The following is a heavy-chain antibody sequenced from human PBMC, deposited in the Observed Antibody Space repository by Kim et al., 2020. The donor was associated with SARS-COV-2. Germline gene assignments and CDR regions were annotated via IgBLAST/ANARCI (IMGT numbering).Heavy chain of an antibody. Sequence: SETLSLTCAVSGGSISSGGYSWSWIRQPPGKGLEWIGYIYHSGSTYYNPSLKSRVTISVDRSKNQFSLKLSSVTAADTAVYYCARGARIAVAGTRWDYFDYWGQGTLVTVSS. CDR2: IYHSGST. D-gene: IGHD6-19*01. CDR3: ARGARIAVAGTRWDYFDY. CDR1: GGSISSGGYS. J-gene: IGHJ4*02. V-gene: IGHV4-30-2*01.